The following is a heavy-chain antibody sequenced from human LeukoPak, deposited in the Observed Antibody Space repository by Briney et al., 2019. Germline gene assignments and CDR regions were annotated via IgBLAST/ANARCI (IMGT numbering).Heavy chain of an antibody. V-gene: IGHV2-5*01. CDR3: AHRRGSSGWYLSFDY. J-gene: IGHJ4*02. D-gene: IGHD6-19*01. Sequence: SGLTLVKPTQPLTLTCTFSGFSLSTSGVGVGWIRQPSGKALEWLALLYWNDDKRYSPSLKSRLTITKDTSKNQVVLKMTNMDPVDTATYYCAHRRGSSGWYLSFDYWGQGTLVTVSS. CDR1: GFSLSTSGVG. CDR2: LYWNDDK.